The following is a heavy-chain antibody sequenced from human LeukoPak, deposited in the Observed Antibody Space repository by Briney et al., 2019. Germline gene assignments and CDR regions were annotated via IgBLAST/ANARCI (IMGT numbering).Heavy chain of an antibody. CDR2: IWYDGSKT. CDR1: GFTFTGCH. CDR3: AKDSNDYGDYNYFDF. V-gene: IGHV3-33*06. J-gene: IGHJ4*02. Sequence: GGSLRLYCAASGFTFTGCHIHWVRQAPGKGLEWVALIWYDGSKTYYADSVKGRFTVSRDNSKNTLYLQMSSLRAEDTAVYYCAKDSNDYGDYNYFDFWGQGTLVTASS. D-gene: IGHD4-17*01.